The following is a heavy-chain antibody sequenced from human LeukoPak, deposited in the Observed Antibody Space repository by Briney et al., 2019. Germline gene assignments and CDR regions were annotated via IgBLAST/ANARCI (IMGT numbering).Heavy chain of an antibody. J-gene: IGHJ5*02. D-gene: IGHD6-19*01. V-gene: IGHV4-4*02. CDR2: IYHSGST. CDR1: GGSISSSNW. CDR3: ARIESRGWERRWFDP. Sequence: SETLSLTCAVSGGSISSSNWWSWVRQPPGKGLEWIGEIYHSGSTNYNPSLKSRVTISVDKSKNQFSLKLSSVPAADTAVYYCARIESRGWERRWFDPWGQGTLVTVSS.